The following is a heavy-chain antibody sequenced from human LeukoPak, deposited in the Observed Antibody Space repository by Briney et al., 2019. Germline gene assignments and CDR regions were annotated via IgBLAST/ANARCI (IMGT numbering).Heavy chain of an antibody. J-gene: IGHJ4*02. Sequence: GGSLRLSCAASGFTFSSYGMSWVRQAPGKGLEWVSAISGSGGSTYYADSVKGRFTISRDNSKNTLYLQMNSLRAEDTAVYYCAKVIRDRVRSSGWYRFDYWGQGTLVTVSS. V-gene: IGHV3-23*01. CDR2: ISGSGGST. CDR1: GFTFSSYG. D-gene: IGHD6-19*01. CDR3: AKVIRDRVRSSGWYRFDY.